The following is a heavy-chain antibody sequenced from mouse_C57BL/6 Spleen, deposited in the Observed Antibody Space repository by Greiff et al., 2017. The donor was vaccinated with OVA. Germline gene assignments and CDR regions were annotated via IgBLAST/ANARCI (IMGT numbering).Heavy chain of an antibody. D-gene: IGHD2-5*01. V-gene: IGHV1-15*01. CDR2: IDPETGGT. J-gene: IGHJ4*01. CDR3: TRSGSNHYYAKDY. Sequence: VQLQQPGAELVRPGASVTLSCKASGYTFTDYEMHWVKQTPVHGLEWIGAIDPETGGTAYNQKFKGKATLTADKSSSTAYMELRSLTSEDSAVYYCTRSGSNHYYAKDYWGQGTSVTVSS. CDR1: GYTFTDYE.